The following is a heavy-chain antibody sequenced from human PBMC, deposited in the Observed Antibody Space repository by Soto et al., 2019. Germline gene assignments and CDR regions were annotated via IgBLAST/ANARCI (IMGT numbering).Heavy chain of an antibody. CDR2: INAGNGNT. D-gene: IGHD6-13*01. J-gene: IGHJ5*02. CDR3: ARVVGRSRIAAAGNGWFDP. V-gene: IGHV1-3*01. CDR1: GYRITIYA. Sequence: GASVKVSCKASGYRITIYAMHWGRKDTRQRLEWMGWINAGNGNTKYSQKFQGRVTITRVTSASTAYMELSSLRSEDTAVYYCARVVGRSRIAAAGNGWFDPWGQGTLVTVSS.